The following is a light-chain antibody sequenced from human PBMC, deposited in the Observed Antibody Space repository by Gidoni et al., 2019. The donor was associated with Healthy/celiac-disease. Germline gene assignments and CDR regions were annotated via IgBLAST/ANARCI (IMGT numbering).Light chain of an antibody. J-gene: IGLJ3*02. CDR1: SSDVGGYNY. CDR3: CSYAGSYTPWV. V-gene: IGLV2-11*01. Sequence: QSALTQPRSVSESPGQSATISCTGTSSDVGGYNYVSWYQQHPGKAPKLMIYDVSKRPSGVPDRFSGSKSGNTASLTISGLQAEDEADYYCCSYAGSYTPWVFGGGTKLTVL. CDR2: DVS.